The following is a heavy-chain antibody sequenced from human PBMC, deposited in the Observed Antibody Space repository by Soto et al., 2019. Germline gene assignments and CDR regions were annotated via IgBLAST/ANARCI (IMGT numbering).Heavy chain of an antibody. J-gene: IGHJ4*02. CDR1: GFTFSSYG. V-gene: IGHV3-30*18. CDR3: AKDRTTRQWLVPASVDY. D-gene: IGHD6-19*01. Sequence: QVQLVESGGGVVQPGRSLRLSCAASGFTFSSYGMHWVRQAPGKGLEWVAVISYDGSNKYYADSVKGRFTISRDNSKNTLYLQMNSLRAEDTAVYYCAKDRTTRQWLVPASVDYWGQGTLVTVSS. CDR2: ISYDGSNK.